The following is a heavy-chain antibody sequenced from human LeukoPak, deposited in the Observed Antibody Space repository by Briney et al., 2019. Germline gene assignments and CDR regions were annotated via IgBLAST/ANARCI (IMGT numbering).Heavy chain of an antibody. CDR3: ARGGNYDFWSATR. Sequence: SETLSLTCTVPGGSISSYYWSWIRQPPGKGLEWIGYIYYSGSTNYNPSLKSRVTISVDTSKNQFSLKLSSVTAADTAVYYCARGGNYDFWSATRWGQGTLVTVSS. J-gene: IGHJ4*02. V-gene: IGHV4-59*01. CDR2: IYYSGST. D-gene: IGHD3-3*01. CDR1: GGSISSYY.